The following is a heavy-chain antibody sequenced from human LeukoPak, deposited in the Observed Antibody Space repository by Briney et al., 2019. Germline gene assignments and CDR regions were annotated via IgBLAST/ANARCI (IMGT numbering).Heavy chain of an antibody. CDR2: ISGSGTTT. J-gene: IGHJ6*03. CDR3: ARRPFVVGAYYYYYMDV. Sequence: GGSLRLSCAASGFTFSGYAMSWVRQAPGKGLEWVSSISGSGTTTYYSDSVKGRFTISRDSSKNTLYLQMNSLRAEDTAVYYCARRPFVVGAYYYYYMDVWGKGTTVTISS. D-gene: IGHD3-10*01. CDR1: GFTFSGYA. V-gene: IGHV3-23*01.